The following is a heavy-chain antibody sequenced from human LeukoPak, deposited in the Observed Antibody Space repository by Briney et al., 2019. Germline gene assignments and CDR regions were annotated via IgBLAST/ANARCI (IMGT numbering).Heavy chain of an antibody. Sequence: SETLSLTCTVSGGSISSYYWSWIRQPPGKGLEWIGYIYYSGSTNYNPSLKSRVTISVDTSKIQFSLKLSSVTAADTAVYYCARTPGYSYGRAAIGAFDIWGQGTMVTVSS. D-gene: IGHD5-18*01. CDR2: IYYSGST. V-gene: IGHV4-59*01. CDR1: GGSISSYY. J-gene: IGHJ3*02. CDR3: ARTPGYSYGRAAIGAFDI.